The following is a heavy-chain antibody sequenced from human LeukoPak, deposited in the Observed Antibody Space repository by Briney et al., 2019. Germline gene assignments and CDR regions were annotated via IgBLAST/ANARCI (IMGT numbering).Heavy chain of an antibody. CDR3: ARDYCSGGGCYSTPYYGMDV. J-gene: IGHJ6*02. CDR2: IIPIFGTA. Sequence: SVKVSCKASGYTFTSYAMNWVRQAPGQGLEWMGWIIPIFGTANYAQKFQGRVTITADESTSTAYMELSSLRSEDTAVHYCARDYCSGGGCYSTPYYGMDVWGQGTTVTVSS. D-gene: IGHD2-15*01. V-gene: IGHV1-69*13. CDR1: GYTFTSYA.